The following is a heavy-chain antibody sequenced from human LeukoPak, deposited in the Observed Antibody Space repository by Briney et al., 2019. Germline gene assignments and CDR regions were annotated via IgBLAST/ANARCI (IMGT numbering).Heavy chain of an antibody. CDR3: ARVLLWFGESPAGVYYYGMDV. CDR2: INAGNGNT. J-gene: IGHJ6*02. D-gene: IGHD3-10*01. Sequence: ASVKVSCKASGYTFTSYAMHWVRQAPGQRLEWMGWINAGNGNTKYSQKFQGRVTITRDTSASTAYMELSSLRSEDTAVYYCARVLLWFGESPAGVYYYGMDVWGQGTTVTVSS. CDR1: GYTFTSYA. V-gene: IGHV1-3*01.